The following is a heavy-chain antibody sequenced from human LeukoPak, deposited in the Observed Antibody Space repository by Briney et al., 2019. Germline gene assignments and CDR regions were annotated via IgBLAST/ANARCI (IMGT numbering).Heavy chain of an antibody. CDR1: GFTFSSYA. CDR3: ARADAYYDSSGYTY. D-gene: IGHD3-22*01. J-gene: IGHJ4*02. CDR2: ISGSGGIT. V-gene: IGHV3-23*01. Sequence: GGSLRLSCAASGFTFSSYAMTWVRQAPGKGLEWVSAISGSGGITYYADSVKGRFTISRDNSKNTLYLQMNSLRAEDTAVYYCARADAYYDSSGYTYWGQGTLVTVSS.